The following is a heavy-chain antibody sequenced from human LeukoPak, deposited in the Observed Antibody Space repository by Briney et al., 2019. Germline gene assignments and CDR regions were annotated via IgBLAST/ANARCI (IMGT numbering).Heavy chain of an antibody. CDR1: GFTFSSYA. Sequence: GGSLRLSCVASGFTFSSYAMSWVRQAPARGLEWVASLRGDGSTFYADSVKGRFTLSRDESRNTVYLQLTYLRVEDTAVYYCAKASWVSSADAVLWGLGTPVTVSS. J-gene: IGHJ4*02. D-gene: IGHD3-16*01. CDR3: AKASWVSSADAVL. CDR2: LRGDGST. V-gene: IGHV3-23*01.